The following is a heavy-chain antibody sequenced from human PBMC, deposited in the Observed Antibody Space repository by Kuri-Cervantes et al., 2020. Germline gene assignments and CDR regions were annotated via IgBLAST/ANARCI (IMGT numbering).Heavy chain of an antibody. Sequence: SQTLSLTCAVVGYSISSNCYWGWIRQPPGKGLEWIGSIYHSGSTYYNPSLKSRLTISVDTSKNQFSLKLSSMTAADTAVYYCATVPSPQRNKRTSPDTLSTGRALWGQGTLVTVSS. CDR3: ATVPSPQRNKRTSPDTLSTGRAL. V-gene: IGHV4-38-2*01. J-gene: IGHJ4*02. D-gene: IGHD1-1*01. CDR2: IYHSGST. CDR1: GYSISSNCY.